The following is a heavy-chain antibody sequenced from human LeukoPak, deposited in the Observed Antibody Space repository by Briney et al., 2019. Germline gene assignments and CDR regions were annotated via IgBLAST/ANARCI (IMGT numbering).Heavy chain of an antibody. V-gene: IGHV5-51*01. Sequence: PGESLQISCKGSGYRFTSYWIGWVRQMPGKGLEWMGIIYPGDSDTRYSPSFQGQVTISADKSISTAYLQWSSLKASDTAMYFCARHYYSSSAKAIDYWGQGTLVTVSS. CDR3: ARHYYSSSAKAIDY. CDR2: IYPGDSDT. J-gene: IGHJ4*02. D-gene: IGHD6-6*01. CDR1: GYRFTSYW.